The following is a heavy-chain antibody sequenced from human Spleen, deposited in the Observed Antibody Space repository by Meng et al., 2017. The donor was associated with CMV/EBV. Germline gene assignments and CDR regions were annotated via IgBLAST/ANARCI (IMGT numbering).Heavy chain of an antibody. D-gene: IGHD7-27*01. V-gene: IGHV1-2*02. CDR1: GGTFSSYA. J-gene: IGHJ4*02. CDR2: IYPNSGGT. CDR3: ARDNDWGPDY. Sequence: ASVKVSCKASGGTFSSYAINWVRQAPGQGLEWMGWIYPNSGGTHYAQKFQGRLTVTRDTSISTGYMELSSLGSDDTAVYYCARDNDWGPDYWGQGTLVTVSS.